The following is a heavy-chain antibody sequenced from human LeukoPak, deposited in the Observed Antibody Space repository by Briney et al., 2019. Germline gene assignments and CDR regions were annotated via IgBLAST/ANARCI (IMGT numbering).Heavy chain of an antibody. V-gene: IGHV4-34*01. D-gene: IGHD6-13*01. CDR3: ARVAAAGPCFDY. J-gene: IGHJ4*02. Sequence: SETLSLTCAVYGGSFNAYYWNWIRQPPGKGLEWIGEINHSGSTNSNPSLKSRVTISLDTSKNQFSLKLSSVTAADTAVYYCARVAAAGPCFDYWGQGTLVTVSS. CDR2: INHSGST. CDR1: GGSFNAYY.